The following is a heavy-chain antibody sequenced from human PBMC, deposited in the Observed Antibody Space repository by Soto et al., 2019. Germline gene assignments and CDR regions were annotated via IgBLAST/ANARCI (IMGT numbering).Heavy chain of an antibody. Sequence: QVQLVQSGAEVKKPGASVKVSCKASGYTFSSDYIHWVRQAPVHGLEWIGIINPNGGSTHYAQNFKGSLTVTRDTATATVYMDLSALTSDDTAMYYCARGLGLGDCWGQGTLVNVSA. CDR2: INPNGGST. CDR1: GYTFSSDY. D-gene: IGHD3-9*01. CDR3: ARGLGLGDC. J-gene: IGHJ4*02. V-gene: IGHV1-46*01.